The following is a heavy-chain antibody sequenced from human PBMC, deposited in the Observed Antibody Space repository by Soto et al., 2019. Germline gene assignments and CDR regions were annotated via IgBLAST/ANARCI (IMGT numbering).Heavy chain of an antibody. D-gene: IGHD2-8*01. Sequence: VASVKVSCKVSGYTLTELSMHWVRQAPGKGLEWMGGFDPEDGETIYAQKFQGRVTMTEDTSTDTAYMELSSLRSEDTAVYYCATEMGVGGAFDIWGQGTMVTVSS. CDR2: FDPEDGET. CDR3: ATEMGVGGAFDI. J-gene: IGHJ3*02. CDR1: GYTLTELS. V-gene: IGHV1-24*01.